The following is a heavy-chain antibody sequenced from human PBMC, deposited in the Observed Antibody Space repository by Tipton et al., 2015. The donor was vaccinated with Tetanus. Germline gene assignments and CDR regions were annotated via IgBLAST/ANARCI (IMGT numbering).Heavy chain of an antibody. CDR2: IYTSGST. J-gene: IGHJ4*02. D-gene: IGHD3-22*01. Sequence: TLSLTCTVSGGSISSYYWSWIRQPAGKGLEWIGRIYTSGSTNYNPSLKSRVTMSVDTSKNQFSLRLNSVTAADTAVYYCARGKDSSNYYMDFDYWGQGTLVTVSS. CDR1: GGSISSYY. CDR3: ARGKDSSNYYMDFDY. V-gene: IGHV4-4*07.